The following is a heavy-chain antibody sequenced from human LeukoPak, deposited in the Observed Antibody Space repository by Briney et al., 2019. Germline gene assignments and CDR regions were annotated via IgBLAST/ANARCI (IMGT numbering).Heavy chain of an antibody. CDR1: GFTFSSYG. V-gene: IGHV3-30*02. D-gene: IGHD3-3*01. CDR3: AKSPSRHYDFWSGYLDY. CDR2: IRYDGSNK. Sequence: PGGSLRLSCAASGFTFSSYGMHWVRQAPGKGLEWVAFIRYDGSNKYYADSVKGRFTISRDNSKNTLYLQMNSLRAEDTAVYYCAKSPSRHYDFWSGYLDYWGQGTLVTVSS. J-gene: IGHJ4*02.